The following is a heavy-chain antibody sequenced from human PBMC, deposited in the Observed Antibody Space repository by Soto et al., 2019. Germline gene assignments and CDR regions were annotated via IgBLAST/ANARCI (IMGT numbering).Heavy chain of an antibody. CDR1: GFTFSSYG. D-gene: IGHD2-2*01. J-gene: IGHJ4*02. CDR2: ISYDGSNK. Sequence: GGSLRLSCAASGFTFSSYGMHWVRQAPGKGLEWVAVISYDGSNKYYADSVKGRFTISRDNSKNTLYLQMNSLRAEDTAVYYCAKDPDVLVPAARYYFDYWGQGTLVNVSS. V-gene: IGHV3-30*18. CDR3: AKDPDVLVPAARYYFDY.